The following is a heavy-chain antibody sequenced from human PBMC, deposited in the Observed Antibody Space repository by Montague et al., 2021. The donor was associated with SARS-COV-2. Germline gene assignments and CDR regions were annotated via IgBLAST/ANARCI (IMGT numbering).Heavy chain of an antibody. CDR2: IRQSGST. Sequence: SETLSLTCAVYGGSFGDDHWSRIRQPPGKGLEWIGNIRQSGSTNXNPSLKSRVTISVDTSKNQFSLKLTSVTAADTGLYFCARGHLSVSMIVVVFTSASYYFDYWGQGAQVTVSS. V-gene: IGHV4-34*01. CDR1: GGSFGDDH. D-gene: IGHD3-22*01. CDR3: ARGHLSVSMIVVVFTSASYYFDY. J-gene: IGHJ4*02.